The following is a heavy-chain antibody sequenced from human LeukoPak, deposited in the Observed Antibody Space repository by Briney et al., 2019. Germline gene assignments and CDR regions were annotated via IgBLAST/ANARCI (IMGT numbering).Heavy chain of an antibody. J-gene: IGHJ4*02. CDR2: INPTGDST. Sequence: ASVKVSCKASVYTFSSYYMHWVRQAPGQGLERVGLINPTGDSTNYAQNFRGRVTMTRDTSTSTVYMDLSSLRSEDTAVYYCAREASGGYFDYWGQGTLVTVSS. V-gene: IGHV1-46*01. D-gene: IGHD4-23*01. CDR1: VYTFSSYY. CDR3: AREASGGYFDY.